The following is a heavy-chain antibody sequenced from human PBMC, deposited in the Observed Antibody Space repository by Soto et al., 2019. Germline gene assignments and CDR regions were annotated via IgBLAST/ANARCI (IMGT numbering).Heavy chain of an antibody. Sequence: GGSLRLFCAASGFTFSSYWMHWVRQAPGKGLVWVSRINSDGSSTSYADSVKGRFTISRDNAKNTLYLQMNSLRAEDTAVYYCARDVYSSSWYFDYWGQGTLVTVSS. CDR2: INSDGSST. CDR1: GFTFSSYW. J-gene: IGHJ4*02. CDR3: ARDVYSSSWYFDY. V-gene: IGHV3-74*01. D-gene: IGHD6-13*01.